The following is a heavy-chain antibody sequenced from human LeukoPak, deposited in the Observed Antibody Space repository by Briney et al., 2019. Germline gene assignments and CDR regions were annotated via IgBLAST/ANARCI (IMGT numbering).Heavy chain of an antibody. CDR1: EFIVSSNY. CDR2: IYSGGGI. CDR3: ARGHNIATSGTRAFDI. J-gene: IGHJ3*02. V-gene: IGHV3-53*01. D-gene: IGHD2-2*01. Sequence: GGSLRLSCAASEFIVSSNYMNWVRQAPGKGLEWVSVIYSGGGIYYADSVKGRFTISRDISRNMLYLQMNSLRADDTAVYYCARGHNIATSGTRAFDIWGQGTMVTVSS.